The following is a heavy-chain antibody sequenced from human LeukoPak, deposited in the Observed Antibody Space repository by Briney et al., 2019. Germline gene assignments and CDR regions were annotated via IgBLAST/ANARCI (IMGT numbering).Heavy chain of an antibody. CDR3: ARSDRTTVTTSAFDI. V-gene: IGHV3-11*04. D-gene: IGHD4-17*01. Sequence: GGSLRLSCAASGFTFSDYYMSWIRQAPGKGLEWVSYISSSGSTIYYADSVKGRFTISRDNAKNSLYLQMNSLRAEDTAVYYCARSDRTTVTTSAFDIWGQGTMVTVSS. CDR1: GFTFSDYY. J-gene: IGHJ3*02. CDR2: ISSSGSTI.